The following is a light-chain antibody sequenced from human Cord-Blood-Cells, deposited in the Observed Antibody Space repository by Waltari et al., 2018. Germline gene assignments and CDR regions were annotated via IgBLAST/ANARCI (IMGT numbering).Light chain of an antibody. V-gene: IGLV2-23*01. CDR1: SSDVGSYNL. J-gene: IGLJ3*02. Sequence: QSALTQPASVSGSPGQSITIPCTGTSSDVGSYNLVSWYQQHPGKAPNLMIYEGSKRPSGVSNRFSGSKSGNTASRTISGLQAEDEADYYCCSYAGSSTWVFGGGTKLTVL. CDR3: CSYAGSSTWV. CDR2: EGS.